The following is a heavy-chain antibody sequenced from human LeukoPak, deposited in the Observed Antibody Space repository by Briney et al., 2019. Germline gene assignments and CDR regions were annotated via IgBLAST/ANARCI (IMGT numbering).Heavy chain of an antibody. CDR3: AREVMDGSGYDNYDY. V-gene: IGHV1-2*02. CDR2: INPNSGGT. CDR1: GYTFTSYG. Sequence: ASVKVSCKASGYTFTSYGITWVRQAPGQGLEWMGWINPNSGGTNYAQKFQGRVTMTRDTSISTAYMELSRLRSDDTAVYYCAREVMDGSGYDNYDYWGQGTLVTVSS. D-gene: IGHD5-12*01. J-gene: IGHJ4*02.